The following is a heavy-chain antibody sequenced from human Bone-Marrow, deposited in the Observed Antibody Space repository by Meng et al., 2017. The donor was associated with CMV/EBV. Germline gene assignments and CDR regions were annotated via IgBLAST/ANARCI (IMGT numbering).Heavy chain of an antibody. CDR3: ARDPHYLGYLDY. CDR1: GFTFSRYA. J-gene: IGHJ4*02. CDR2: ISYDGSNK. D-gene: IGHD3-10*01. V-gene: IGHV3-30-3*01. Sequence: GESLKISCAASGFTFSRYAMHWVRQAPGKGLEWVAVISYDGSNKYYADSVKGRFTISRDNSKNTLYLQMNSLRAEDTAVYYCARDPHYLGYLDYWVQGTLVTVSS.